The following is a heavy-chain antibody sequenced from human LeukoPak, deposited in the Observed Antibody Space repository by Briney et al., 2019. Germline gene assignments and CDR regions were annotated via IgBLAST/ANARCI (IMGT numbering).Heavy chain of an antibody. Sequence: SETLSLTCTVSGGSISSYYWSWIRQPPGKGLEWIGYIYYGGSTNYNPSLKSRVTISVDTSKNQFSLKLSSVTAADTAVYYCARTQYGGYVNYWGQGTLVTVSS. CDR2: IYYGGST. V-gene: IGHV4-59*08. CDR3: ARTQYGGYVNY. J-gene: IGHJ4*02. CDR1: GGSISSYY. D-gene: IGHD4/OR15-4a*01.